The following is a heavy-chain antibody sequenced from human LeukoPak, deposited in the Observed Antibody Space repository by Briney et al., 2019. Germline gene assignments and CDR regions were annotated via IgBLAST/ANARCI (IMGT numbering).Heavy chain of an antibody. V-gene: IGHV1-69*06. CDR2: IIPIFGTA. CDR3: ARGLQPSGFWSGYSNNWFDP. J-gene: IGHJ5*02. D-gene: IGHD3-3*01. CDR1: GGTFSSYA. Sequence: GSSVKVSCKASGGTFSSYAISWVRQAPGQGLEWMGGIIPIFGTANYAQKFQGRVTITADKSTSTAYMELSSLRSEDTAVYYCARGLQPSGFWSGYSNNWFDPWGQGTLVTVSS.